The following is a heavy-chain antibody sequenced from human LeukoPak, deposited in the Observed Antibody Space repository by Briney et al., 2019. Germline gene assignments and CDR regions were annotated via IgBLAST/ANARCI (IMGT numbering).Heavy chain of an antibody. D-gene: IGHD3-10*01. J-gene: IGHJ4*02. CDR1: GYTLSGYN. Sequence: ASVKVSCKTSGYTLSGYNIHWVRQAPGQGLEWMGWINVNAGGTTYAQKFQGRVTMTRDTSLSTAYMELSRLRSDDTAVYYCARTMVRGVWPMTDWGQGTLVTVSS. CDR3: ARTMVRGVWPMTD. CDR2: INVNAGGT. V-gene: IGHV1-2*02.